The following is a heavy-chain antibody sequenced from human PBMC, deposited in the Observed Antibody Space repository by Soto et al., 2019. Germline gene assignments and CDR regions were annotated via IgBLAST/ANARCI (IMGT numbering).Heavy chain of an antibody. CDR2: ISGSGGST. CDR1: GFTFSSYA. CDR3: AKGAIVVVVAAGPIDY. Sequence: HPGGSLRLSCAASGFTFSSYAMSWVRQAPGKGLEWVSAISGSGGSTYYADSVKGRFTISRDNSKNTLYLQMNSLRAEDTAVYYCAKGAIVVVVAAGPIDYWGQGTLVTVSS. D-gene: IGHD2-15*01. J-gene: IGHJ4*02. V-gene: IGHV3-23*01.